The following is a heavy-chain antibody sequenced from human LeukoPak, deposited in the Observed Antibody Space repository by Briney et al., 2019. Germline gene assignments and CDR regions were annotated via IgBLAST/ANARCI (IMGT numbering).Heavy chain of an antibody. CDR3: AKAHLYDILTGYYSPLDY. CDR1: GFTFSSYA. J-gene: IGHJ4*02. Sequence: GGSLRLSCAASGFTFSSYAMSWVRQAPGKGLEWVSAISGSGGSTYYADSVKGRFTISRDSSKNTLYLQMNSLRAEDTAVYYCAKAHLYDILTGYYSPLDYWGQGTLVTVSS. CDR2: ISGSGGST. V-gene: IGHV3-23*01. D-gene: IGHD3-9*01.